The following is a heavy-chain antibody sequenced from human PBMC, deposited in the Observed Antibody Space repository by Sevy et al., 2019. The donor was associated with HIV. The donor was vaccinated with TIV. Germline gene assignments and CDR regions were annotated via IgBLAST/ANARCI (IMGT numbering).Heavy chain of an antibody. CDR2: INPNSGGT. CDR3: ARVDRGGGPWYFDY. Sequence: ASVKVSCKASGYTFTGYYMHWVRQAPGQGLEWMGWINPNSGGTNYAQMFQGRVTMTRDTSISTAYMELSRLRSDDTAVYYCARVDRGGGPWYFDYWGQGTLVTVSS. J-gene: IGHJ4*02. CDR1: GYTFTGYY. V-gene: IGHV1-2*02. D-gene: IGHD3-10*01.